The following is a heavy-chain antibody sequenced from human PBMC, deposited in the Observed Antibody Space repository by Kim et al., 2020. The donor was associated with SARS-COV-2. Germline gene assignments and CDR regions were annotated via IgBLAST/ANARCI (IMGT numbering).Heavy chain of an antibody. CDR2: ISSSSSTI. Sequence: GGSLRLSCAASGFTFSSYSMNWVRQAPGKGLEWVSYISSSSSTIYYADSVKGRFTISRDNAKNSLYLQMNSLRDEDTAVYYCAREDSTDLFGRRGTKKGDSRSAYYGIDVWGQGTKVTGSS. V-gene: IGHV3-48*02. D-gene: IGHD3-3*01. CDR3: AREDSTDLFGRRGTKKGDSRSAYYGIDV. CDR1: GFTFSSYS. J-gene: IGHJ6*01.